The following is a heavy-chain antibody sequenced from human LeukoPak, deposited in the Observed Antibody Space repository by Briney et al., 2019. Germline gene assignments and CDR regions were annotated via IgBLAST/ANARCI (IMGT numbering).Heavy chain of an antibody. Sequence: ASVKVSCKVSGYTLTELSMHWVRQAPGKGLEWMGGFDPEDGETIYAQKFQGRVTMTEDTSTDTAYMELSSLRSEDTAVYYCACYSSGWDVTDWFDPWGQGTLVTVSS. V-gene: IGHV1-24*01. J-gene: IGHJ5*02. D-gene: IGHD6-19*01. CDR3: ACYSSGWDVTDWFDP. CDR1: GYTLTELS. CDR2: FDPEDGET.